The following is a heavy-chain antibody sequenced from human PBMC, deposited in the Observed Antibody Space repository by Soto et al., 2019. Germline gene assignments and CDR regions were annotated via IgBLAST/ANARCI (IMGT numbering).Heavy chain of an antibody. J-gene: IGHJ4*02. Sequence: NPSETLSLTCAVYGESFSGYYWSWIRQPPEKGLEWIGEINHSGSTYYNPSLESRVTMSVDTSKNQFSLTLNSVTAADTAVYYCVRGWDSPVLGVIYHDFWGQGSLVTVPS. V-gene: IGHV4-34*01. CDR2: INHSGST. D-gene: IGHD3-3*01. CDR3: VRGWDSPVLGVIYHDF. CDR1: GESFSGYY.